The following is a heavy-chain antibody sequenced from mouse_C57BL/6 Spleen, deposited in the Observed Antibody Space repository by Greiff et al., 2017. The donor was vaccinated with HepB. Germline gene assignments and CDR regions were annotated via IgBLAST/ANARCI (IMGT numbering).Heavy chain of an antibody. CDR3: ARTYY. J-gene: IGHJ3*01. D-gene: IGHD5-1*01. CDR2: INPSSGYT. CDR1: GYTFTSYW. V-gene: IGHV1-7*01. Sequence: VQLQQSGAELAKPGASVKLSCKASGYTFTSYWMHWVKQRPGQGLEWIGYINPSSGYTKYNQKFKDKATWTADKSSSTAYMQLSSLTYEDSAVYYCARTYYWGQGTLVTVSA.